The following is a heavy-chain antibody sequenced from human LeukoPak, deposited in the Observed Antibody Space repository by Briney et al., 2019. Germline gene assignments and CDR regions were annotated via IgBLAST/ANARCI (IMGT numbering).Heavy chain of an antibody. Sequence: SETLSLTCTVSGGSISSFYWSWIRQPPGKGLEWIGYIYYSGSTNYNPSLKSRVTISVDTSKNQFSLKLSSVTAADTAVYYCARHRGYSYGSDAFDIWGQGTMVIVSS. CDR2: IYYSGST. D-gene: IGHD5-18*01. J-gene: IGHJ3*02. V-gene: IGHV4-59*08. CDR3: ARHRGYSYGSDAFDI. CDR1: GGSISSFY.